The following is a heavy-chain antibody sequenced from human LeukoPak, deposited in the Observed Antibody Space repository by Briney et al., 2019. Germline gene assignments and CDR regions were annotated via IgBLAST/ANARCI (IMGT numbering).Heavy chain of an antibody. D-gene: IGHD6-13*01. CDR2: IYYSGST. J-gene: IGHJ3*02. Sequence: SETLSLTCTVSGGSISTFSWSWIRQPPGKELEWIGYIYYSGSTNYNPSLKSRVTISLDTSKNQISLKLSSVTAADTAVYYCARYGIAAPGRGAFDIWGQGTLVTVSS. CDR1: GGSISTFS. V-gene: IGHV4-59*08. CDR3: ARYGIAAPGRGAFDI.